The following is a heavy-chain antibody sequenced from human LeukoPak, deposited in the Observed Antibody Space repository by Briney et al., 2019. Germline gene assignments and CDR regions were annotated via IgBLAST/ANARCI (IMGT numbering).Heavy chain of an antibody. CDR3: ARATEAGTVSTVGY. V-gene: IGHV3-48*02. J-gene: IGHJ4*02. CDR2: ISSSSSTT. D-gene: IGHD6-19*01. CDR1: GFTFSSYS. Sequence: PGGSLRLSCAASGFTFSSYSMNWVRQAPGKGLEWISYISSSSSTTYYADSVKGRFTISRDNAKNSQYLQMNSLRDEDTAVYYCARATEAGTVSTVGYWGQGTLVTVSS.